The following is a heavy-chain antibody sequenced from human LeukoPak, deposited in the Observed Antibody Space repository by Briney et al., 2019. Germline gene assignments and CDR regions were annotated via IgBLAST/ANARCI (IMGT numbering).Heavy chain of an antibody. CDR3: AGLIRYFDWLEGDY. V-gene: IGHV4-39*07. CDR2: IYYSGST. Sequence: SETLSLTCTVSGGSISSSSYYWGWIRQPPGKGLEWIGSIYYSGSTYYNPSLKSRVTISVDTSKNQFSLKLSSVTAADTAVYCCAGLIRYFDWLEGDYWGQGTLVTVSS. J-gene: IGHJ4*02. CDR1: GGSISSSSYY. D-gene: IGHD3-9*01.